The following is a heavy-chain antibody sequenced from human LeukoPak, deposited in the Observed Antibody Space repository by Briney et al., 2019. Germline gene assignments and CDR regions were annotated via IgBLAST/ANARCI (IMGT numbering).Heavy chain of an antibody. V-gene: IGHV3-23*01. CDR2: ISGSGGST. D-gene: IGHD4-17*01. CDR1: GFTFSSYA. Sequence: GGSLRLSCAASGFTFSSYAMSWVRQAPGKGLEWVSAISGSGGSTYYADSVKGRFTISGDNSKNTLYLQMNSLRAEDTAVYYCAKYTGIYGDHFYYFDYWGQGTLVTVSS. CDR3: AKYTGIYGDHFYYFDY. J-gene: IGHJ4*02.